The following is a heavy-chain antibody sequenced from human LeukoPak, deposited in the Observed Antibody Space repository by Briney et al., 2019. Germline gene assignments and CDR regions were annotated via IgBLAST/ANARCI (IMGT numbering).Heavy chain of an antibody. J-gene: IGHJ3*02. CDR3: AREPPQRTGGSGSYYRWAAFDI. D-gene: IGHD3-10*01. CDR2: MNPNSGNT. V-gene: IGHV1-8*02. CDR1: GYTFTSYD. Sequence: GASVKVSCKASGYTFTSYDINWVRQATGQGLEWMGWMNPNSGNTGYAQKLQGRVTMTTDTSTSTAYMELRSLRSDDTAVYYCAREPPQRTGGSGSYYRWAAFDIWGQGTMVTVSS.